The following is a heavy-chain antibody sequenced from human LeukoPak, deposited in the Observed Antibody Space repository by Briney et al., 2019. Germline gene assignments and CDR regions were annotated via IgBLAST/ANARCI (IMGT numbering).Heavy chain of an antibody. CDR1: GFTFSSYS. J-gene: IGHJ4*02. D-gene: IGHD6-19*01. CDR2: ISSSSSTI. CDR3: ARESIAVADH. V-gene: IGHV3-48*01. Sequence: GGSLRLSCAASGFTFSSYSMNWVRQAPGKGLEWVSYISSSSSTIYYADSVKGRFTISRDNAKNSLYLQMNSLRAEDTAVYYCARESIAVADHWGQGTLVTVSS.